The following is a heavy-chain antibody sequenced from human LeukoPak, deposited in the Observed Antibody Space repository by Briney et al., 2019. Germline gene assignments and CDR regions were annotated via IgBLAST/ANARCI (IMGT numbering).Heavy chain of an antibody. D-gene: IGHD4-17*01. CDR2: IRHDGSLI. Sequence: GGSLRLSCAASGFSFKTDGMHWVRQAPGKGLEWVAFIRHDGSLIYYSESAKGRFTISRDNSKNTLYSQMSSLTTDDTALYYCTRGDDYGSKARLPKFNWFDPWGQGSLVTVSS. CDR1: GFSFKTDG. CDR3: TRGDDYGSKARLPKFNWFDP. V-gene: IGHV3-30*02. J-gene: IGHJ5*02.